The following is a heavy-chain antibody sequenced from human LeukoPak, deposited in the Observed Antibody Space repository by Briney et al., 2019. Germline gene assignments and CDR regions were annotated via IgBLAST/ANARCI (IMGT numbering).Heavy chain of an antibody. CDR2: IYYSGST. Sequence: PSETLSLTCTVSGGSISSSSYYWGWIRQPPGKGLEWIGSIYYSGSTYYNPSRKTRVTISVDTSKNQFSLKLSSVTAADTAVYYCARGRGYSSSRFDYWGQGTLVTVSS. J-gene: IGHJ4*02. V-gene: IGHV4-39*07. CDR3: ARGRGYSSSRFDY. D-gene: IGHD6-6*01. CDR1: GGSISSSSYY.